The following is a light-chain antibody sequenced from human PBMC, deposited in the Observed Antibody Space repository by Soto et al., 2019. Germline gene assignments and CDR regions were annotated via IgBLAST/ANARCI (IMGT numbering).Light chain of an antibody. CDR2: AAS. CDR3: QQYNSYSGT. V-gene: IGKV1-5*01. J-gene: IGKJ1*01. CDR1: QSVSSY. Sequence: DIMLTQSPATLSLSPGERATLTCRASQSVSSYLAWYQQKPGKAPRLLIYAASSLASGIPSRFSGSGSGTDFTLTISSLQPEDFATYYCQQYNSYSGTFGQGTKVDIK.